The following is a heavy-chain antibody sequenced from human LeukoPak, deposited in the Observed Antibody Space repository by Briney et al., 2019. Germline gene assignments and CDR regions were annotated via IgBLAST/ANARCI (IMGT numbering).Heavy chain of an antibody. CDR1: GYSISSGYY. Sequence: SETLSLTCTVSGYSISSGYYWGWIRQPPGKGLEWIGSIYHSGSTYYNPSLKSRVTISVDTSKNQFSLKLSSVTAADTAVYYCARDIVVVVAATTNWFDPWGQGTLVTVSS. CDR3: ARDIVVVVAATTNWFDP. D-gene: IGHD2-15*01. CDR2: IYHSGST. J-gene: IGHJ5*02. V-gene: IGHV4-38-2*02.